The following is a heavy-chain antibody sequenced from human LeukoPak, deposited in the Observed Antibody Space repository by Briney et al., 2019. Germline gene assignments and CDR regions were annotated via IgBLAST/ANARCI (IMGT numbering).Heavy chain of an antibody. J-gene: IGHJ3*02. D-gene: IGHD3-22*01. CDR3: ARGDDYYDSSGYSHDAFDM. CDR1: GGSISTSSYY. Sequence: KASETLSLTCTVSGGSISTSSYYWGWIRQPPGKGLEWIGSIYYSGWTYYNPSLKSRVTISVDTSNNQFSLKLSSVTAADTAVYYCARGDDYYDSSGYSHDAFDMWGQGTMVTVSS. V-gene: IGHV4-39*07. CDR2: IYYSGWT.